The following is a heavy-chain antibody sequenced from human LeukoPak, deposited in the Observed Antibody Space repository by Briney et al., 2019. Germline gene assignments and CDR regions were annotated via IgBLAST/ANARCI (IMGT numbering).Heavy chain of an antibody. D-gene: IGHD3-10*01. J-gene: IGHJ6*02. CDR2: IWHDGSNQ. CDR3: ARDPGRGVWNGLDV. V-gene: IGHV3-33*01. CDR1: GFPFGSYG. Sequence: PGRSLRLSCAASGFPFGSYGMHWVRQAPGRGLEWVAVIWHDGSNQYYGDSVKGRFTVSRDNSKIMLYLEMNSLRAEDTAIYYCARDPGRGVWNGLDVWGQGTTVTVSS.